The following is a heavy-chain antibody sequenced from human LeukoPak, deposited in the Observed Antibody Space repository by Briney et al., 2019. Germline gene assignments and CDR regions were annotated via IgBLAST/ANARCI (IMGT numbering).Heavy chain of an antibody. D-gene: IGHD2-15*01. CDR1: GFTFSSYG. CDR2: ISGGGDSP. Sequence: PGGSLRLSCAASGFTFSSYGMSWVRQAPGKGLEWVSGISGGGDSPYYADPVKGRFTTSRDNSKTTVYLQMNSLRAEDTAVYYCAKDRRTLDAFDIWGQGTMVTVSS. V-gene: IGHV3-23*01. J-gene: IGHJ3*02. CDR3: AKDRRTLDAFDI.